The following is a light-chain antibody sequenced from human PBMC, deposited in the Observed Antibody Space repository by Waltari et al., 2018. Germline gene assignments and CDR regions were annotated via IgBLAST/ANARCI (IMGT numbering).Light chain of an antibody. CDR1: HSVSRY. CDR3: QQRSNWPLT. V-gene: IGKV3-11*01. J-gene: IGKJ4*01. Sequence: EIVLTQSPATLSLSPGERATLSCRASHSVSRYLAWYQQSPGQAPGLLIFDESFRATGIPAMFSGSGSETDFTLTISSLEPEDCAVYYCQQRSNWPLTFGGGTKVEIK. CDR2: DES.